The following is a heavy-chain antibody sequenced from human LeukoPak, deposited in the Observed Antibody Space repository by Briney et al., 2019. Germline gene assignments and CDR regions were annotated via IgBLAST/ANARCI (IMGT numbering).Heavy chain of an antibody. Sequence: PGGSLRLSCTGSGFTFSHYWMSWVRQAPGKGLEWVAKIKQDGSEKYYVDSVKGRFTISRDNAKNSLYLQMNSLRAEDTAVYYCARAPYSYGYFRNDYWGQGTLVSVSS. J-gene: IGHJ4*02. CDR2: IKQDGSEK. CDR3: ARAPYSYGYFRNDY. D-gene: IGHD5-18*01. CDR1: GFTFSHYW. V-gene: IGHV3-7*05.